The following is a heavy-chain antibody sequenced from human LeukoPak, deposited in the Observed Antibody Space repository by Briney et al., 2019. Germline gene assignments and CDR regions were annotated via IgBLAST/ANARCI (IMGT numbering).Heavy chain of an antibody. CDR3: AREGFLKNWFDP. CDR1: GFTFSSYS. V-gene: IGHV3-21*01. Sequence: GGSLRLSCAASGFTFSSYSMSWVRQATGKGLEWVSSISSSSSYIYYADSVKGRFTISRDNAKNSLYLQMNSLRAEDTAVYYCAREGFLKNWFDPWGQGTLVTVSS. J-gene: IGHJ5*02. CDR2: ISSSSSYI.